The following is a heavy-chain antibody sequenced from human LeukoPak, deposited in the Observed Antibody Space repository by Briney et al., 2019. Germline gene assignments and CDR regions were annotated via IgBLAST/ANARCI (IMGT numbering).Heavy chain of an antibody. V-gene: IGHV1-69*13. CDR1: GGTFSSYA. CDR2: IIPIFGTA. J-gene: IGHJ4*02. D-gene: IGHD5-18*01. Sequence: ASVKVSCKASGGTFSSYAVSWVRQAPGQGLEWMGGIIPIFGTANYAQKFQGRVTITADESTSTAYMELSSLRSEDTAVYYCARDRGTAMAYFDYWGQGTLVTVSS. CDR3: ARDRGTAMAYFDY.